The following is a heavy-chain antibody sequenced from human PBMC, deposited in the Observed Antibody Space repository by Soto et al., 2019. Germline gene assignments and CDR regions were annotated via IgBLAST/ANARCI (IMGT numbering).Heavy chain of an antibody. D-gene: IGHD3-10*01. J-gene: IGHJ6*02. CDR1: GGTFSSYA. CDR3: AEGSGSYRYYYYYGMDV. V-gene: IGHV1-69*06. CDR2: IIPIFGTA. Sequence: QVQLVQSGAEVKKPGSSVKVSCKASGGTFSSYAISWVRQAPGQGLEWMGGIIPIFGTANYAQKFQGRVTITADKSTSTAYMELSSLRSEDTAVYYCAEGSGSYRYYYYYGMDVWGQGTTVTVSS.